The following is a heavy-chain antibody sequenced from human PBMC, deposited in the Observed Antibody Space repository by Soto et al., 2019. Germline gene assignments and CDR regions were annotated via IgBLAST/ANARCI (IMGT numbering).Heavy chain of an antibody. Sequence: QITLKESGPTLVKPTQTLTLTCTFSGFSLSTSGVGVGWIRQPPGKALEWLALIYWDDDKRYSPSLKSRLTTTKXTXINQVVLTMTNMDPVDTATYYCAHRRIAAAINAFDIWGQGTMVTVSS. D-gene: IGHD6-13*01. CDR3: AHRRIAAAINAFDI. CDR2: IYWDDDK. J-gene: IGHJ3*02. V-gene: IGHV2-5*02. CDR1: GFSLSTSGVG.